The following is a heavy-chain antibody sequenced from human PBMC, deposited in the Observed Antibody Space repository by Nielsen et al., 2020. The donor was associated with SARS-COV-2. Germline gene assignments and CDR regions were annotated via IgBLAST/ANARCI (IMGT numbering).Heavy chain of an antibody. Sequence: GESLKISCKASGSSFTNYWIGWVRQMPGKGLEWMGVISHGDSDTRYSPAFQGQVTISADQSITTAYLQWSSLKASDTAIYYCARQGRFCSRTTCSRNYFDSWGQGTLVTVSS. CDR1: GSSFTNYW. J-gene: IGHJ4*02. CDR3: ARQGRFCSRTTCSRNYFDS. CDR2: ISHGDSDT. V-gene: IGHV5-51*01. D-gene: IGHD2-2*01.